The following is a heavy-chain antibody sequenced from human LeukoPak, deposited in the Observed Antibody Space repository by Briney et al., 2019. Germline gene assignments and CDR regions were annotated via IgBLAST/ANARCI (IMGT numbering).Heavy chain of an antibody. Sequence: GGSLRLSCAASGFTFSSFGMSWVRQAPGKGLEGVANIKQDGSEKYYVDSVKGRFTISRDNAKNSLYLQMNSLRAEDTAVYYCARDLGLGCSSTSCYLYYYGMDVWGQGTTVTVSS. V-gene: IGHV3-7*01. CDR2: IKQDGSEK. CDR3: ARDLGLGCSSTSCYLYYYGMDV. D-gene: IGHD2-2*01. CDR1: GFTFSSFG. J-gene: IGHJ6*02.